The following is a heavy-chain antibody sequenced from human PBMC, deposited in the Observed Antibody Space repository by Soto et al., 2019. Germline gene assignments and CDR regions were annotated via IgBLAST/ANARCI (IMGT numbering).Heavy chain of an antibody. Sequence: ASVKVSCKASGYTFTSYALHWVRQAPGQRLEWMGWINAGNGNTKYAQKFQGRVTISRDTSASTVYMELSSLRSEDTAVYYCARKGPGIAAAGGRFDSRGQGTLVTVSS. V-gene: IGHV1-3*01. CDR2: INAGNGNT. CDR3: ARKGPGIAAAGGRFDS. D-gene: IGHD6-13*01. J-gene: IGHJ5*01. CDR1: GYTFTSYA.